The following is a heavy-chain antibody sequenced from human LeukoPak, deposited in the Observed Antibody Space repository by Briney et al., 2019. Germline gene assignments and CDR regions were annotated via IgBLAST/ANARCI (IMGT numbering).Heavy chain of an antibody. J-gene: IGHJ4*02. D-gene: IGHD2-15*01. CDR1: GDSISSYY. CDR2: IYYSGST. V-gene: IGHV4-59*01. Sequence: PSETLSLTCTVSGDSISSYYWSWLRQPPGKGLEWIGYIYYSGSTNYNPSLKSRVTISVDTSKNQFSLKLSSVTAADTAVYYCARGYCSGGSCYWDYWGQGTLVTVSS. CDR3: ARGYCSGGSCYWDY.